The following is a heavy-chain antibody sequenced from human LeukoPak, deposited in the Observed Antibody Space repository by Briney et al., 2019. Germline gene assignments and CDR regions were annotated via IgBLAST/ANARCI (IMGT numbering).Heavy chain of an antibody. Sequence: GGSLRLSCAASGFTFSSYSMNWVRQAPGKGLEWVSYISSSSSTIYYADSAKGRFTISRDNAKNSLYLQMNSLRVEDTAVYYCARMTGGSGSYYRSYYFDYWGQGTLVTVSS. CDR2: ISSSSSTI. D-gene: IGHD3-10*01. V-gene: IGHV3-48*04. J-gene: IGHJ4*02. CDR3: ARMTGGSGSYYRSYYFDY. CDR1: GFTFSSYS.